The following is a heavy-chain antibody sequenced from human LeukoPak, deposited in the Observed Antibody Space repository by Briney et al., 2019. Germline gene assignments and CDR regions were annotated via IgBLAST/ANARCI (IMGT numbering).Heavy chain of an antibody. J-gene: IGHJ5*02. D-gene: IGHD2/OR15-2a*01. CDR2: IYHSEST. Sequence: PSQTLSLTCAVPGGSMRRGGDSWSWIGQPPGKGMEWIVSIYHSESTYYNPSLKSRVTISVDRSKNLFSLKLTSVTAADTAVYYCAKFLRRTIPGFPNWFAPWGQGTLVTVSS. CDR3: AKFLRRTIPGFPNWFAP. V-gene: IGHV4-30-2*01. CDR1: GGSMRRGGDS.